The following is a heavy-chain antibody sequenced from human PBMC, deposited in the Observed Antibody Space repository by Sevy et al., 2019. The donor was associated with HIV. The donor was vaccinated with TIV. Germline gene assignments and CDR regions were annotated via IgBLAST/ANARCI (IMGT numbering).Heavy chain of an antibody. CDR3: ARVVIAAPGPHRDRHDAFDI. D-gene: IGHD6-13*01. J-gene: IGHJ3*02. Sequence: GGSLRLSCAASGFTFSSYSMNWVRQAPGKGLEWVSSISSSSSYIYYADSVKGRFTISRDNAKNSLYLQMNSLRAEDTAVYYCARVVIAAPGPHRDRHDAFDIWGQGTMVTVSS. V-gene: IGHV3-21*01. CDR2: ISSSSSYI. CDR1: GFTFSSYS.